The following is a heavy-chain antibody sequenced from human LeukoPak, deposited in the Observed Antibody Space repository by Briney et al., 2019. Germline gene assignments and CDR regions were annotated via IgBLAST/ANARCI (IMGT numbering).Heavy chain of an antibody. CDR1: GFTFSSYA. V-gene: IGHV3-30-3*01. J-gene: IGHJ4*02. CDR3: ARSYVGAARLDY. CDR2: ISYDGSNK. Sequence: GGSLRLSCAASGFTFSSYAMHWVRQAPGKGLEWVAVISYDGSNKYYADSVKGRFTISRDNSKNTLYLQMNSLRAEDTAVYYCARSYVGAARLDYWGQGTLVTVSS. D-gene: IGHD6-6*01.